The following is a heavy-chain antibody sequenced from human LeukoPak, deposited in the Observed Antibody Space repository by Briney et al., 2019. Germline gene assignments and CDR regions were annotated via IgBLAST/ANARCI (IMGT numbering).Heavy chain of an antibody. Sequence: GGSLRLSCAASGFTFSSYWMSWVRQAPGKGLEWVANIKQDGSEKYYVDSVKGRFTISRDNAKNSLYLQMSSLRAEDTAVYYCAKGGGFDWLNYYYMDVWVKGTTVIISS. CDR2: IKQDGSEK. CDR1: GFTFSSYW. D-gene: IGHD3-9*01. V-gene: IGHV3-7*03. J-gene: IGHJ6*03. CDR3: AKGGGFDWLNYYYMDV.